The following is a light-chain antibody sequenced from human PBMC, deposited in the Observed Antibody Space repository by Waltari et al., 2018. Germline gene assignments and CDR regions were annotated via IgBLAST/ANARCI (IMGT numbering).Light chain of an antibody. V-gene: IGKV1D-16*01. CDR2: DAS. J-gene: IGKJ4*01. CDR3: QQYNNFPLT. CDR1: QDVRGW. Sequence: DVQMTQSPPSLSASVGDTVTITCRASQDVRGWLAWHQQKPQNPPTSLIFDASTLTTGVSSRFSGSGSGTNFTLTITSLQPEDFGTYFCQQYNNFPLTFGGGTRVEIK.